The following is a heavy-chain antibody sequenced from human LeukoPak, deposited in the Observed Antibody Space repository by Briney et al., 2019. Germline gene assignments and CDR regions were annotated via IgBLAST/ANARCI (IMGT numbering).Heavy chain of an antibody. CDR3: AKGDYYGSGSTFKNGMDV. CDR1: GFTFSGFA. Sequence: GGSLRLSCAASGFTFSGFAMSWVRRTPGKGLEWVSGISGSGDNTLYADSVKGRFTISRDNSKNTLYLEMNSLRAEDTAIYYCAKGDYYGSGSTFKNGMDVWGQGTTATVSS. V-gene: IGHV3-23*01. D-gene: IGHD3-10*01. CDR2: ISGSGDNT. J-gene: IGHJ6*02.